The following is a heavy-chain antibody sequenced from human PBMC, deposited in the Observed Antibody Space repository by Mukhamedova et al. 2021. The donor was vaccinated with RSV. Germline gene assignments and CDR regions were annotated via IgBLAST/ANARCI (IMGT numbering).Heavy chain of an antibody. Sequence: VAVISYDGSNKYYADSVKGRFTISRDNSKNTLYLQMNSLRAEDTAVYYCARDSNLGQGTLVTVSS. V-gene: IGHV3-30*01. CDR3: ARDSN. CDR2: ISYDGSNK. J-gene: IGHJ4*02.